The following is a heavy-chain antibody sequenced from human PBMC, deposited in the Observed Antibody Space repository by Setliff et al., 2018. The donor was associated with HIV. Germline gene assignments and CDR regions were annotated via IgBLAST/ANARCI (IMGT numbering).Heavy chain of an antibody. V-gene: IGHV1-58*01. D-gene: IGHD3-22*01. CDR3: AAPLRYDSSGYYEEGFDI. CDR2: IVVGSGNT. CDR1: GFTFTSSA. J-gene: IGHJ3*02. Sequence: SVKVSCKDSGFTFTSSAVQWVRQARGQRLEWIGWIVVGSGNTNYAQKFQERVTITRDMSTSTAYMELSSLRSEDTAVYYCAAPLRYDSSGYYEEGFDIWGQGTMVTVS.